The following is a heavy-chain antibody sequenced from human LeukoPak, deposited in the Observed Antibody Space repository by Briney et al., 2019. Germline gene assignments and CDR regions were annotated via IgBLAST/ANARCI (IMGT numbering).Heavy chain of an antibody. CDR1: GYSMSSGYY. V-gene: IGHV4-38-2*02. CDR3: ARGGIKMDFDY. CDR2: IFHSGNS. J-gene: IGHJ4*02. Sequence: SETLSLTCTVSGYSMSSGYYWGWIRQPPGKGLQWIGSIFHSGNSYYNPSLKSRVTISVDTSKNQFSLKVNSVTAADTALYYCARGGIKMDFDYWGQGTLVTVSS. D-gene: IGHD6-13*01.